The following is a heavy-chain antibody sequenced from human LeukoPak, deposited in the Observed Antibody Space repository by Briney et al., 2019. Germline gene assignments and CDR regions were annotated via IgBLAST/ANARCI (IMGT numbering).Heavy chain of an antibody. Sequence: SETLSLTCTVSGGSISSGDYYWSWIRQPPGKCLEWIGYIYYSGSTYSNPSLKSRVTISVDTSKNQFSLKLSSVTAADAAVYYCARVVVRCSSTSCYLKDNWFDHWGQGTLVTVSS. V-gene: IGHV4-30-4*08. CDR1: GGSISSGDYY. D-gene: IGHD2-2*01. CDR3: ARVVVRCSSTSCYLKDNWFDH. CDR2: IYYSGST. J-gene: IGHJ5*02.